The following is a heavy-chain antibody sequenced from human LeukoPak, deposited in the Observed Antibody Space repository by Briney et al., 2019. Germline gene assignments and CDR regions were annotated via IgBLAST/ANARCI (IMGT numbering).Heavy chain of an antibody. CDR2: ISAYNGNT. Sequence: ASVKVSCKASGYTFTSYGISWVRQAPGQGLEWMGWISAYNGNTNYAQKFQGRVTITADESTSTAYMELSSLRSEDTAVYYCARGEGFWSGYYKEWWFDPWGQGTLVTVSS. J-gene: IGHJ5*02. CDR1: GYTFTSYG. CDR3: ARGEGFWSGYYKEWWFDP. D-gene: IGHD3-3*01. V-gene: IGHV1-18*01.